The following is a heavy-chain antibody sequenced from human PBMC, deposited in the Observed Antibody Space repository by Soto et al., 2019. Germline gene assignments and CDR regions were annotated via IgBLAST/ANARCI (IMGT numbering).Heavy chain of an antibody. D-gene: IGHD3-22*01. CDR3: ATAPETFSRAGYYVNWFDP. Sequence: GPRGASETLSLTCTVSGASFTAGSLFWGWIRQSPGKGVEWIASTYIGGMTYYSPSLRSRVTISVDTANSQFSLRLNSVTAADTAVYYGATAPETFSRAGYYVNWFDPWRHGSLVTVSS. CDR1: GASFTAGSLF. J-gene: IGHJ5*02. CDR2: TYIGGMT. V-gene: IGHV4-39*01.